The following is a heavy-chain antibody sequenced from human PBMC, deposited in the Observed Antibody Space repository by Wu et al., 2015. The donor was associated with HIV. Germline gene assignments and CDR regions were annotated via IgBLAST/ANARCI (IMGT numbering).Heavy chain of an antibody. CDR3: ARIGLGFGELLRYYYYYGMDV. CDR2: MNPNSGNT. Sequence: QVQLVQSGAEVKKPGASVKVSCKASGYTFTSYDINWVRQATGQGLEWMGWMNPNSGNTGYAQKFQGRVTMTRNTSISTAYMELSSLRSEDTAVYYCARIGLGFGELLRYYYYYGMDVWGQGTTVTVSS. V-gene: IGHV1-8*01. J-gene: IGHJ6*02. CDR1: GYTFTSYD. D-gene: IGHD3-10*01.